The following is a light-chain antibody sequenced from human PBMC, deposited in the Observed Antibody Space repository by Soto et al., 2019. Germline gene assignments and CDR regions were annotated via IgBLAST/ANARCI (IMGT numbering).Light chain of an antibody. CDR1: QSVSSSY. J-gene: IGKJ1*01. Sequence: EIVLMQSAGTLSLSPGERATLSCRASQSVSSSYLAWYQQKPGQAPRLLIYGASSRATGITDRFSGSGSGTDFTLTISRLEPEDFAVYYCQQYGSSPLGTFGQGTKVDIK. CDR3: QQYGSSPLGT. V-gene: IGKV3-20*01. CDR2: GAS.